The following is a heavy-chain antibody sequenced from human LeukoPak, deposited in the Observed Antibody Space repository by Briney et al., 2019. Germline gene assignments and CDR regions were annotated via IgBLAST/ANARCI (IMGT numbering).Heavy chain of an antibody. D-gene: IGHD2-8*01. Sequence: ASVKVSCKASGGTFSSYAISWVRQAPGQGLEWMGGIIPIFGTANYAQKFQGRVTITADKSTSTAYMELSSLRSEDTAVYYCARGYCTNGVCLTQTWAVDAFDIWGQGTMVTVSS. CDR3: ARGYCTNGVCLTQTWAVDAFDI. V-gene: IGHV1-69*06. CDR1: GGTFSSYA. J-gene: IGHJ3*02. CDR2: IIPIFGTA.